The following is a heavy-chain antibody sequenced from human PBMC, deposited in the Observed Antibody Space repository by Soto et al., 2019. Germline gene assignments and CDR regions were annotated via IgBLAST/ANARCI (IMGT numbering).Heavy chain of an antibody. CDR3: ASATTVPPADFDY. J-gene: IGHJ4*02. CDR1: GGSISSGGYY. Sequence: QVQLQESGPGLVKPSQTLSLTCTVSGGSISSGGYYWRWIRQHPGKGLEWFGYIYNSGSTYYNPSLKRRVTISVHTSKNQCSRELRSVTAADRAEYYCASATTVPPADFDYWGQGTLVTVSS. V-gene: IGHV4-31*03. D-gene: IGHD4-4*01. CDR2: IYNSGST.